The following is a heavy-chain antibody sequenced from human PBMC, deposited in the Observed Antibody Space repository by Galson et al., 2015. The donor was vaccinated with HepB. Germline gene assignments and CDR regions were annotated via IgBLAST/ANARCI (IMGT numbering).Heavy chain of an antibody. Sequence: SVKVSCKASGYTFTSYGISWVRQAPGQGLEWMGWISAYNGNTNYAQKLQGRVTMTTDTSTSTAYMELRSLRSDDTAVYYCARDGPFCGGDCYWGNDAFDIWGQGTMVTVSS. CDR3: ARDGPFCGGDCYWGNDAFDI. CDR1: GYTFTSYG. J-gene: IGHJ3*02. D-gene: IGHD2-21*02. CDR2: ISAYNGNT. V-gene: IGHV1-18*04.